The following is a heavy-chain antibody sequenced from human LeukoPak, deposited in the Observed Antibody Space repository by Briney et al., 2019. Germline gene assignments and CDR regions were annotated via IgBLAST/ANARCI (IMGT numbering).Heavy chain of an antibody. Sequence: GGSLRLSCAASGFTFSSYLMSWVRQAPGKGLEWVANIKQDGSEKYYVDSVKGRFTISRDNAKNSLYLQMNSLRAEDTAVYYCARDDYDILTGYYYYYGMDVWGQGTTVTVSS. CDR1: GFTFSSYL. V-gene: IGHV3-7*01. J-gene: IGHJ6*02. CDR2: IKQDGSEK. D-gene: IGHD3-9*01. CDR3: ARDDYDILTGYYYYYGMDV.